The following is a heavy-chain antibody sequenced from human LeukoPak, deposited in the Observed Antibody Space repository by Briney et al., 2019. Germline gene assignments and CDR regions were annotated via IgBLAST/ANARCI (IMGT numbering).Heavy chain of an antibody. D-gene: IGHD3-16*01. CDR2: INPNSGGT. CDR1: GYIFTGYY. CDR3: ARAGGGLDY. J-gene: IGHJ4*02. Sequence: ASVKVSCKASGYIFTGYYVHWVRQAPGQGLEWMGWINPNSGGTNYEQKFQGRVTMTRDMSISTAYMELSSLTSDDTAVYYCARAGGGLDYWGQGTLVTVSS. V-gene: IGHV1-2*02.